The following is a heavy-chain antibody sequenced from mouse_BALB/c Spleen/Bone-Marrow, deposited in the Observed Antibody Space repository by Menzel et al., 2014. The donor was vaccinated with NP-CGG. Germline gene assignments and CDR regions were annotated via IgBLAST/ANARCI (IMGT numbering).Heavy chain of an antibody. Sequence: DVMLVESGGGLAKPGGSLQLSCAASGFTFSTYAMSWVRQTPEKRLEWVATISSNGSYTYYPDSVKGRFTISRDNAKNTLYLQMSSLRSEDTAMFYCSRLRMITTYFDVWGAGTTVTVSS. J-gene: IGHJ1*01. CDR1: GFTFSTYA. V-gene: IGHV5-9-1*01. CDR2: ISSNGSYT. CDR3: SRLRMITTYFDV. D-gene: IGHD2-4*01.